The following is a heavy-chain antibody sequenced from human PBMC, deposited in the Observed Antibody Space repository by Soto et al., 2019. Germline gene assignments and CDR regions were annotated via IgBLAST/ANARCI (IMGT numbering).Heavy chain of an antibody. Sequence: SETLSLTCAVYGGSFSGDYWSWIRQPPGKGLEWIGEINHSGSTNYNPSLKSRVTISVDTSKNQFSLKLSSVTAADTAVYYCARDWYNWNYRRSFDIWGEAKTVT. CDR1: GGSFSGDY. J-gene: IGHJ3*02. V-gene: IGHV4-34*01. D-gene: IGHD1-7*01. CDR2: INHSGST. CDR3: ARDWYNWNYRRSFDI.